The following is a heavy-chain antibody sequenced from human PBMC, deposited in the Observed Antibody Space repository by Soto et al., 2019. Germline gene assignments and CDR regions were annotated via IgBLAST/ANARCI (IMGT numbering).Heavy chain of an antibody. CDR3: ARQRGSGWFSYFDY. D-gene: IGHD6-13*01. CDR2: IYYSGST. CDR1: GGSISSYY. V-gene: IGHV4-59*08. J-gene: IGHJ4*02. Sequence: SETLSLTCTVSGGSISSYYWSWIRQPPGKGLEWIGYIYYSGSTNYNPPLKSRVTISVDTTKNQFSMKRSSVSAADTAVYYCARQRGSGWFSYFDYWGQGTLVTVSS.